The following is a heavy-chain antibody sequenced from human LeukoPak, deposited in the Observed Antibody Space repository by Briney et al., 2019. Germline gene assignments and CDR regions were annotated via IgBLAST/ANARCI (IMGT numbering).Heavy chain of an antibody. J-gene: IGHJ4*02. CDR2: ISGSGGGT. D-gene: IGHD5-24*01. CDR1: GFTFSSYA. V-gene: IGHV3-23*01. Sequence: GGSLVLSCAASGFTFSSYAMSWVRQAPGKGLEWVSGISGSGGGTYYADPVKGRFTISRDNSKNTPYLQMNSLRAEDTAVYYCAKSRDGYNSAADYWGQGTLVTVSS. CDR3: AKSRDGYNSAADY.